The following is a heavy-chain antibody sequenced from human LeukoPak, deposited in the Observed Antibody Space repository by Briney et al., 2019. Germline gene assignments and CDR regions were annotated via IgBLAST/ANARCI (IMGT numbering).Heavy chain of an antibody. J-gene: IGHJ4*02. V-gene: IGHV3-21*01. D-gene: IGHD6-13*01. CDR2: ISSGTSYI. Sequence: GGSLRLSCAASGFTFNTYTMNWVRQAPGKGLEWVSSISSGTSYIYYADSVKGRFTISRDNAKNSLYLQINSLRAEDTAVYYCARIGYSSSCFDYWGQGTLVTVSS. CDR1: GFTFNTYT. CDR3: ARIGYSSSCFDY.